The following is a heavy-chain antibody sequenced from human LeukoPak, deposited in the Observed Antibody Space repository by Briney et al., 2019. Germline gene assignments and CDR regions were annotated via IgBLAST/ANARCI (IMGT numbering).Heavy chain of an antibody. CDR2: IHYSGST. J-gene: IGHJ5*02. Sequence: SETLSLTCTVSGGSISSSSYYWGWIRQPPGKGLEWIGSIHYSGSTYNNPSLKSRVTMSVDTSNNQFSLKLSSVTAADTAVYYCARQRRAVAVADTWGQGTLVTVSS. CDR3: ARQRRAVAVADT. D-gene: IGHD6-19*01. CDR1: GGSISSSSYY. V-gene: IGHV4-39*01.